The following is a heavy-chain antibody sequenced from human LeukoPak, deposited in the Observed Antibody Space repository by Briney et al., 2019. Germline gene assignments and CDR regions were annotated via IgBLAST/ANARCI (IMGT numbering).Heavy chain of an antibody. D-gene: IGHD5-18*01. CDR2: IYYSGST. V-gene: IGHV4-59*08. CDR1: GGSISSYY. J-gene: IGHJ5*02. Sequence: PSETLSLTCTVSGGSISSYYWSWIRQPPGKGLEWIGYIYYSGSTNYNPSLKSRVTISVDTSKNQFSLKLSSVTAADTAVYYCARGVRGYSLRFDPWGQGTLVTVSS. CDR3: ARGVRGYSLRFDP.